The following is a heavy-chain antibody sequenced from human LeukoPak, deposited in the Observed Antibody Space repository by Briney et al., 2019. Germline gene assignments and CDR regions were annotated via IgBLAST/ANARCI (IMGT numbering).Heavy chain of an antibody. CDR1: GFTFNTYA. J-gene: IGHJ3*01. Sequence: PGGSLRLSCAASGFTFNTYAMSWVRQAPGKGQEWVSSMSGSGSSTYYADSVKGRFTISRDKSKNTLYLRMNSLRAEDTAVYYCAKDFGSHRGSGHAFDFWGQGTMVTVSS. V-gene: IGHV3-23*01. CDR2: MSGSGSST. D-gene: IGHD6-19*01. CDR3: AKDFGSHRGSGHAFDF.